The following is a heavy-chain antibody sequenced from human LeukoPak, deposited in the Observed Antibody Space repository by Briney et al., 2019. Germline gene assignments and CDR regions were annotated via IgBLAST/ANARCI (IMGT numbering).Heavy chain of an antibody. CDR2: IYYSGST. CDR1: GGSISSGDYY. D-gene: IGHD5-18*01. CDR3: ARGRSGGYSYGYHPDYFDY. J-gene: IGHJ4*02. V-gene: IGHV4-30-4*01. Sequence: SQTLSLTCTVSGGSISSGDYYWSWIRQPPGKGLEWIGYIYYSGSTYYNPSLKSRVTISVDTSKNQISLKLSSVTAADTALYYSARGRSGGYSYGYHPDYFDYWGQGTLVTVSS.